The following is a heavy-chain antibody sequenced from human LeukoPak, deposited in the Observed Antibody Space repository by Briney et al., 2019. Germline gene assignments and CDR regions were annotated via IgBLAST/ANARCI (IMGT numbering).Heavy chain of an antibody. CDR3: ARLYYDSSGYYQICYFDY. J-gene: IGHJ4*02. V-gene: IGHV4-39*01. CDR1: GGSISSSSYY. D-gene: IGHD3-22*01. Sequence: SETLSLTCTVSGGSISSSSYYWGWIRQPPGKGLEWIGSIYYSGSTYYNPSLKSRVTIAVDTSKNQFSLNLSAVTAADTAVYYCARLYYDSSGYYQICYFDYWGQGTLVTVSS. CDR2: IYYSGST.